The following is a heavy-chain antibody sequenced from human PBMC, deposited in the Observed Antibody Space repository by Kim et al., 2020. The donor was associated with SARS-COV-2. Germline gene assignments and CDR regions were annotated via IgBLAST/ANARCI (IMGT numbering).Heavy chain of an antibody. Sequence: GGSLRLSCAASGFTFSSYWMHWVRQAPGKGLVWVSRINSDGSSTSYADSVKGRFTISRDNAKNTLYLQMNSLRAEDTAVYYCARYEKYYDFWSAFDPWGQGTLVTVSS. J-gene: IGHJ5*02. D-gene: IGHD3-3*01. CDR1: GFTFSSYW. V-gene: IGHV3-74*01. CDR3: ARYEKYYDFWSAFDP. CDR2: INSDGSST.